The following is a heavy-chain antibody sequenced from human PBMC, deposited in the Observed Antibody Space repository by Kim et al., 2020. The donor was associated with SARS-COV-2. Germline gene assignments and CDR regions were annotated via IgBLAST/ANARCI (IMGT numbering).Heavy chain of an antibody. Sequence: SVKVSCKASGGTFSSYAISWVRQAPGQGLEWMGGIIPIFGTANYAQKFQGRVTITADESTSTAYMELSSLRSEDTAVYYCARVNGGSGYYYNYYYYGMDVWGQGTTVTVSS. J-gene: IGHJ6*02. D-gene: IGHD3-22*01. CDR3: ARVNGGSGYYYNYYYYGMDV. CDR1: GGTFSSYA. V-gene: IGHV1-69*13. CDR2: IIPIFGTA.